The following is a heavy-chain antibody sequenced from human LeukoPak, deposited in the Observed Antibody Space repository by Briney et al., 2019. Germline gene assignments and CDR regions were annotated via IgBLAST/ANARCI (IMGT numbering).Heavy chain of an antibody. CDR1: GYTFTSYY. J-gene: IGHJ4*02. Sequence: SSVTVSCMASGYTFTSYYMHWVRQAPGQGLEWMGIINPSGGSKSDAQKFQGRVTMTRDMSTSTVYMELSSVRSEDTAVYYCARVPSSNPSSSWFFDYWGQGTLVTVSS. D-gene: IGHD6-13*01. CDR2: INPSGGSK. V-gene: IGHV1-46*01. CDR3: ARVPSSNPSSSWFFDY.